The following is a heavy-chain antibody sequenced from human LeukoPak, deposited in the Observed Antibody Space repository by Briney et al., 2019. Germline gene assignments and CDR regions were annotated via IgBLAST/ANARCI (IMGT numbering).Heavy chain of an antibody. J-gene: IGHJ4*02. CDR1: GFSFSSCA. CDR3: SKGGQYNWNAYFDY. D-gene: IGHD1-1*01. V-gene: IGHV3-23*01. Sequence: GGSLRLSCAASGFSFSSCAMSWVRQAPGKGLEWVSGISGSGDYAYYADSVKGRFTISRDNSKNTLYLQLNSLRAEDTAVYYCSKGGQYNWNAYFDYWGQGILVTVSS. CDR2: ISGSGDYA.